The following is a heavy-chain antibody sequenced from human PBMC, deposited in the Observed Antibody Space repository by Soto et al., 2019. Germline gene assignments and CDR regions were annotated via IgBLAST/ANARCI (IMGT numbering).Heavy chain of an antibody. CDR3: ASDIFVVAPAANPHNYGMDV. D-gene: IGHD2-2*01. Sequence: ASVKVSCKASGYTFTSYGISWVRQAPGQGLEWMGWISAYNGNTNYAQKLQGRVTMTTDTSTSTAYMELRSLRSDDTAVYYCASDIFVVAPAANPHNYGMDVWGQGTKVTFS. J-gene: IGHJ6*02. CDR1: GYTFTSYG. V-gene: IGHV1-18*04. CDR2: ISAYNGNT.